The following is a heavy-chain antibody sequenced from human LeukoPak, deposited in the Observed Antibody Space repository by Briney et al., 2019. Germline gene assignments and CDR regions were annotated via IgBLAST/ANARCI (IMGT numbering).Heavy chain of an antibody. Sequence: GGSLRLSCAASGFTFDDYAMHWVRQAPGKGLEWVSGISWNSGSIGYADSVKGRFTISRDNAKNSLYLQMNSLRAEDTALYYCAKVLPGGEVGNVPYFDYWGQGTLVTVSS. CDR1: GFTFDDYA. CDR2: ISWNSGSI. V-gene: IGHV3-9*01. D-gene: IGHD1-1*01. CDR3: AKVLPGGEVGNVPYFDY. J-gene: IGHJ4*02.